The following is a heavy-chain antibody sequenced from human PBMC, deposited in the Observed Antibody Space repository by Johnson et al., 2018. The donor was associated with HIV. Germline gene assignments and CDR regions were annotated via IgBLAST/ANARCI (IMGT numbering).Heavy chain of an antibody. V-gene: IGHV3-13*01. CDR2: IGTAGDT. Sequence: VQLVESGGGLVQPGGSLRLSCAASGFTFSSYDMHWVRQATGKGLEWVSAIGTAGDTYYPGSVKGRLTISRENAKNSLYLQMNSLRAGDTAVYYCAREEANGAFDIWGQGTMVTVSS. CDR3: AREEANGAFDI. J-gene: IGHJ3*02. CDR1: GFTFSSYD.